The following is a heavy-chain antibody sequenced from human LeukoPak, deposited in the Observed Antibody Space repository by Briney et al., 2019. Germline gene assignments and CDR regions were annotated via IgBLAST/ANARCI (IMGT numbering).Heavy chain of an antibody. J-gene: IGHJ3*02. CDR3: ARGHGDGFRDAFDI. CDR2: IYYSGST. CDR1: GGSISSYY. Sequence: SETLSLTCTVSGGSISSYYWSWIRQPPGKGLEWIGYIYYSGSTNYNPSLKSRVTISVDMSKNQFSLKLSSVTAADTAVYYCARGHGDGFRDAFDIWGQGTMVTVSS. D-gene: IGHD4-17*01. V-gene: IGHV4-59*01.